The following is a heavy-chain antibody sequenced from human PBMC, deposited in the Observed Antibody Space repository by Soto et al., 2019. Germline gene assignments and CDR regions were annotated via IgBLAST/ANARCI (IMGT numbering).Heavy chain of an antibody. CDR2: IYSGGST. Sequence: EVQLVETGGGLIQPGGSLRLSCAASGFTVSSNYMSWVRQAPGKGLEWVSVIYSGGSTYYADSVKGRFTISRDNSKNTLYLQMNSLRAEDTAVYYCASRQGTGYSSGWDYYYYGMDVWGQGTTVTVSS. D-gene: IGHD6-19*01. J-gene: IGHJ6*02. CDR1: GFTVSSNY. V-gene: IGHV3-53*02. CDR3: ASRQGTGYSSGWDYYYYGMDV.